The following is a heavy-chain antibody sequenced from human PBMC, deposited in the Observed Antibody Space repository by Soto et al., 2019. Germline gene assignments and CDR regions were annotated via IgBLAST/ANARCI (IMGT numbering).Heavy chain of an antibody. V-gene: IGHV3-48*02. CDR2: IRHTTSAT. CDR3: ARDRGSSGMFELDV. D-gene: IGHD6-19*01. CDR1: QFPFDVYS. J-gene: IGHJ3*01. Sequence: GQLVESGGDFVQPGESLRLSCVASQFPFDVYSMHWVRQAPGKGLEWVSYIRHTTSATFYADAVKGRFPISRDNRKNSLFLQMNSLRDDDTGVYFCARDRGSSGMFELDVWGPETLVTVSS.